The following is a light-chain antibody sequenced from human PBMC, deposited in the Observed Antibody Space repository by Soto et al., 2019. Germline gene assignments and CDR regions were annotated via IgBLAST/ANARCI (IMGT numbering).Light chain of an antibody. CDR2: AAS. V-gene: IGKV1-5*01. CDR1: QSISDW. J-gene: IGKJ4*01. Sequence: DIQMTQSPSTLSASVGDRVTITCRASQSISDWLAWYQQKPGKAPKLLIYAASSLESGVPSRLSGSGSGTDFTLSIVTLQPEDSGTYFCQQSYRLPLTFGGGTKVDIK. CDR3: QQSYRLPLT.